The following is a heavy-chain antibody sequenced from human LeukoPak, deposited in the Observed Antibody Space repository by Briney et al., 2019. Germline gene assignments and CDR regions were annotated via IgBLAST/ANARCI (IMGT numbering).Heavy chain of an antibody. CDR3: ARDSQYCSGGSCYPP. J-gene: IGHJ4*02. Sequence: GASVKVSCKASGYTFTSYDINWVRQATGQGLEWMGWMNPNSGNTGYAQKFQGRVTITADKSTSTAYMELSSLRSEDTAVYYCARDSQYCSGGSCYPPWGQGTLVTASS. V-gene: IGHV1-8*03. CDR2: MNPNSGNT. CDR1: GYTFTSYD. D-gene: IGHD2-15*01.